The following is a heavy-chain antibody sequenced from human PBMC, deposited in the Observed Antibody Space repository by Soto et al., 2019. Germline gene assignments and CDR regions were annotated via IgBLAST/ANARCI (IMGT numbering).Heavy chain of an antibody. CDR3: AKDHYDYIWGSYRKEDAFDI. D-gene: IGHD3-16*02. CDR1: GFTFSSYA. J-gene: IGHJ3*02. CDR2: ISGSGGST. Sequence: GGSLRLSCAASGFTFSSYAMSWVRQAPGKGLEWVSAISGSGGSTYYADSVKGWFTISRDNSKNTLYLQMNSLRAEDTAVYYCAKDHYDYIWGSYRKEDAFDIWGQGTMVTVSS. V-gene: IGHV3-23*01.